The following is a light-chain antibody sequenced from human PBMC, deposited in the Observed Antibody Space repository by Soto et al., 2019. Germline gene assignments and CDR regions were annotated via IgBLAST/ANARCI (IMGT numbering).Light chain of an antibody. V-gene: IGLV2-11*01. Sequence: QSALTKPRSVSGSPGQSVTISCTGTSSDVGGYDYVSWYQQHPGKAPKLMIYGVTKRPSGVPDRFSGSKSGNTASLTISGLQAEDEANYYCCSYAGSYTHVVFGGGTKLTVL. CDR1: SSDVGGYDY. CDR3: CSYAGSYTHVV. CDR2: GVT. J-gene: IGLJ2*01.